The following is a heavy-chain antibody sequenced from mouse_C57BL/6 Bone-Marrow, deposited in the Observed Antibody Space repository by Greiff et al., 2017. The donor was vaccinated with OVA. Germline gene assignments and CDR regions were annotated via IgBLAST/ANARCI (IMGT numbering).Heavy chain of an antibody. CDR1: GYTFTDYE. D-gene: IGHD1-1*01. J-gene: IGHJ4*01. V-gene: IGHV1-23*01. Sequence: QVQLQQPGAELVRPGASVKLSCKASGYTFTDYEMHCVKQTPVHGLEWIGVIDPETCGTDYNQKFKGKATLTADKSSSTAYMELRSLTSEDSAVYYCTREVYSYGSSTFYAMDYWGQGTSVTVSS. CDR3: TREVYSYGSSTFYAMDY. CDR2: IDPETCGT.